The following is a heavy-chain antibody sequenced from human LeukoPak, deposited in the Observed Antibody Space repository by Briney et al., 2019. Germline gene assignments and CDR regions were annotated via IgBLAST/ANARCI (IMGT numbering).Heavy chain of an antibody. CDR1: GFTFSSYA. D-gene: IGHD4-17*01. J-gene: IGHJ4*02. V-gene: IGHV3-33*08. Sequence: GGSLRLSCAASGFTFSSYAMSWVRQAPGKGLEWVAVIWYDGSNKYYADSVKGRFTISRDNSKNTLYLQMNSLRAEDTAVYYCARDANGDYGYFDYWGQGTLVTVSS. CDR3: ARDANGDYGYFDY. CDR2: IWYDGSNK.